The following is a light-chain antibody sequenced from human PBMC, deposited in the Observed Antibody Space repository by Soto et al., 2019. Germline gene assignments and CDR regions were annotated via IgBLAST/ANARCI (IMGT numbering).Light chain of an antibody. CDR1: SSDVGGYNY. CDR3: SSYTSNNSLA. Sequence: QSALTQPASVSGSPGQSITISCTGTSSDVGGYNYVSWYRQHPGKAPQLMIYEVSNRPAGVSNRFSGSKSGNTASLTISGLQAEDKADYYCSSYTSNNSLAFGGGTKVTVL. J-gene: IGLJ2*01. CDR2: EVS. V-gene: IGLV2-14*01.